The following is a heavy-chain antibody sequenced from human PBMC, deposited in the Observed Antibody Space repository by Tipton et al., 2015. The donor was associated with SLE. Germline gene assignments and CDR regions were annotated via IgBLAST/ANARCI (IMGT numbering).Heavy chain of an antibody. J-gene: IGHJ6*02. Sequence: SLRLSCAASGFTFSSYSMNWARQAPGKGLEWVSSISSSSSYIYYADSVKGRFTISRDNAKNSLYLQMNSLRAEDTAVYYCVSPLYCGSTSCSYYYGMDVWGQGTTVTVSS. CDR1: GFTFSSYS. V-gene: IGHV3-21*01. CDR3: VSPLYCGSTSCSYYYGMDV. CDR2: ISSSSSYI. D-gene: IGHD2-2*01.